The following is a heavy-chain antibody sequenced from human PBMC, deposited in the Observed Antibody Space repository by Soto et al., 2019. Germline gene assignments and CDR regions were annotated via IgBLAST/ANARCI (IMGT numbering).Heavy chain of an antibody. CDR2: IYYSGST. Sequence: QVQLQESGPGLVKPSQTLSLTCTVSGGSISSGDYYWSWIRQPPGKGLEWIGYIYYSGSTYYNPSLKRRVTISVDTSKNQFSLKLSSVTAADTAVYYCARDQGIYSGYDWSYYYGMDVWGQGTTVTVSS. V-gene: IGHV4-30-4*01. CDR3: ARDQGIYSGYDWSYYYGMDV. CDR1: GGSISSGDYY. D-gene: IGHD5-12*01. J-gene: IGHJ6*02.